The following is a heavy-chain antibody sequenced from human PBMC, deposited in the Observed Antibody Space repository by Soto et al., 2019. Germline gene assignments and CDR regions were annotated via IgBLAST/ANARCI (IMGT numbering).Heavy chain of an antibody. J-gene: IGHJ4*02. CDR1: GFTFSNAW. Sequence: PGGSLRLSCAASGFTFSNAWMNWVRQAPGKGLEWVGRIKSKTDGGTTDYAAPVKGRFTISRDDSKNTLYLQMNSLKTEDTAVYYCTTDSSLVVVAATEFGYWGQGTLVTVSS. CDR3: TTDSSLVVVAATEFGY. CDR2: IKSKTDGGTT. V-gene: IGHV3-15*07. D-gene: IGHD2-15*01.